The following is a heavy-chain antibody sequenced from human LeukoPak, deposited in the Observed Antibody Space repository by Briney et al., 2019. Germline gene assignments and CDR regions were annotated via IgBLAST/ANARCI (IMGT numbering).Heavy chain of an antibody. CDR2: IIPILGIA. Sequence: SVKVSCKASGGTFSSYAISWVRQAPGQGLEWMGRIIPILGIANYAQKFQGRVTITADKSTSTAYMELCSLRSEDTAVYYCARSGFPLYYFDYWGQGTLVTVSS. D-gene: IGHD1-26*01. CDR1: GGTFSSYA. J-gene: IGHJ4*02. CDR3: ARSGFPLYYFDY. V-gene: IGHV1-69*04.